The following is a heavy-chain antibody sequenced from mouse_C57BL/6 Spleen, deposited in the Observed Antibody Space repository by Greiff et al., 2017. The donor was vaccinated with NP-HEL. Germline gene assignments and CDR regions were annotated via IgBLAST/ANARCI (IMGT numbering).Heavy chain of an antibody. D-gene: IGHD1-1*01. J-gene: IGHJ4*01. CDR3: ARFTTGNYAMDY. Sequence: EVKVVESGGGLVKPGGSLKLSCAASGFTFSDYGMHWVRQAPEKGLEWVAYISSGSSTIYYADTVKGRFTISRDNAKNTLFLQKTSLMSEDTAMYYCARFTTGNYAMDYWGQGTSVTVSS. CDR1: GFTFSDYG. CDR2: ISSGSSTI. V-gene: IGHV5-17*01.